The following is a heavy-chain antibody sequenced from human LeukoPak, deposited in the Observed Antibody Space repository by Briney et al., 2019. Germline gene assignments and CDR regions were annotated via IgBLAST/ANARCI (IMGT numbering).Heavy chain of an antibody. D-gene: IGHD6-19*01. J-gene: IGHJ4*02. V-gene: IGHV1-18*01. CDR3: ARSDYIAVAGYFDY. Sequence: SAYNVNTNYAQKLQGRVTMTTDTSTSTAYMELRSLRSDDTAVYYCARSDYIAVAGYFDYWGQGTLVTVSS. CDR2: SAYNVNT.